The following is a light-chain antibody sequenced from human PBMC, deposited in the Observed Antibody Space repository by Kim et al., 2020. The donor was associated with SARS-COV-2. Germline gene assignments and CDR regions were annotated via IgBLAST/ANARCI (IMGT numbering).Light chain of an antibody. Sequence: ASVGDRVTITCRASQSISSYLNWYQQKPGKAPKLLIYAASSLQSGVPSRCSGSGSGTDFTLTISSLQPEDFATYYCQQSYSTPRTFGGGTKVYIK. CDR3: QQSYSTPRT. CDR1: QSISSY. J-gene: IGKJ4*01. CDR2: AAS. V-gene: IGKV1-39*01.